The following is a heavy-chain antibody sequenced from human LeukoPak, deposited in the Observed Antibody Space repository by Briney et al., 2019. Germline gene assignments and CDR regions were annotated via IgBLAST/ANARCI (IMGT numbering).Heavy chain of an antibody. CDR3: ARGRPELPRLYCEFDY. D-gene: IGHD1-7*01. CDR2: INHSGST. CDR1: GFTFSSYS. J-gene: IGHJ4*02. Sequence: GSLRLSCAASGFTFSSYSMNWIRQPPGKGLEWIGEINHSGSTNYNPSLKSRVTISVDTSKNQFSLKLSSVTAADTAVYYCARGRPELPRLYCEFDYWGQGTLVTVSS. V-gene: IGHV4-34*01.